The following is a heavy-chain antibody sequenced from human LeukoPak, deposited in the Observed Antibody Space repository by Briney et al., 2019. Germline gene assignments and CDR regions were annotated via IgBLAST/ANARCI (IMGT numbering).Heavy chain of an antibody. Sequence: GGSLRLSCAASGFTFSSYAMSWVRQAPGKGLEWVSAISGSGGSTYYADSVKGRFTISRDNSKNTLYLQMNSPRAEDTAVYYCAKVVDYYDSSGYHSFDYWGQGTLVTVSS. CDR1: GFTFSSYA. CDR2: ISGSGGST. J-gene: IGHJ4*02. V-gene: IGHV3-23*01. CDR3: AKVVDYYDSSGYHSFDY. D-gene: IGHD3-22*01.